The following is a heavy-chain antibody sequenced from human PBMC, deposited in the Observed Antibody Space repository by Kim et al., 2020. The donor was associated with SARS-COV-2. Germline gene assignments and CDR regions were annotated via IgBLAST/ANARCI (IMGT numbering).Heavy chain of an antibody. Sequence: ADSVKGRFTNSRDNAKNTLYLQRNSLRAEDTAVYYCTRPVTTYYYYGMDVWGQGTTVTVSS. CDR3: TRPVTTYYYYGMDV. J-gene: IGHJ6*02. V-gene: IGHV3-74*01. D-gene: IGHD3-16*01.